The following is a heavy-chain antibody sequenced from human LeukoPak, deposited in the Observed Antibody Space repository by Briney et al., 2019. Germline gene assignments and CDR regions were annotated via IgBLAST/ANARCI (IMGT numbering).Heavy chain of an antibody. CDR3: ARETYYDFHFAP. V-gene: IGHV4-39*01. D-gene: IGHD3-3*01. J-gene: IGHJ5*02. CDR2: IYYSGST. CDR1: GGSISSSSYY. Sequence: PSETLSLTCTVSGGSISSSSYYWGWIRQPPGKGLEWIGSIYYSGSTYYNPSLKSRVTISVDTSKNQFPLTLSSVTAADTAVYYCARETYYDFHFAPWGQGTLVTVSS.